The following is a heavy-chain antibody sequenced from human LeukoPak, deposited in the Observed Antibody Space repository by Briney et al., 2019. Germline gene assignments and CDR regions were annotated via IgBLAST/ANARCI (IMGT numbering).Heavy chain of an antibody. CDR3: ARQERLGDLSFSPFDY. D-gene: IGHD3-16*02. CDR1: GYSFTSYW. Sequence: PGESLKISCKGSGYSFTSYWIAWVRQMPGKGLEWMGIIYPGDSDTRYSPSFQGQVTISADKSISTAYLQWSSLRASDTAMYYCARQERLGDLSFSPFDYWGQGTLVTASS. V-gene: IGHV5-51*01. CDR2: IYPGDSDT. J-gene: IGHJ4*02.